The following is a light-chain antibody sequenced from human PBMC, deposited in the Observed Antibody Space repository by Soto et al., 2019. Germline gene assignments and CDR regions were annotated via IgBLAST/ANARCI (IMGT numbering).Light chain of an antibody. V-gene: IGLV2-14*01. CDR2: DVS. CDR1: SSDVGGYDY. CDR3: SSYTSSGTRV. Sequence: QSVLTQPASVSGSPGQSITISCTGTSSDVGGYDYVSWYQQHPGKAPRLKIYDVSNRPSEVSNRFSGSKSGNTASLTISGLQAEDEADYYCSSYTSSGTRVFGGGTKLTV. J-gene: IGLJ2*01.